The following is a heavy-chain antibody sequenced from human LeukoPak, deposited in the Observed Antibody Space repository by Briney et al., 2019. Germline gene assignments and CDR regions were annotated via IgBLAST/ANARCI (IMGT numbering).Heavy chain of an antibody. CDR3: AKAPCTNGVCYYDY. V-gene: IGHV3-9*01. J-gene: IGHJ4*02. CDR2: ISWNSGSI. Sequence: ALRLSFAASGFTFGGFSMDWVRQASGEGLEWVSGISWNSGSIGYADSVKGRFTISRDNAKNSLYLQMSSLRAEDTALYYCAKAPCTNGVCYYDYWGQGTLVTVSS. D-gene: IGHD2-8*01. CDR1: GFTFGGFS.